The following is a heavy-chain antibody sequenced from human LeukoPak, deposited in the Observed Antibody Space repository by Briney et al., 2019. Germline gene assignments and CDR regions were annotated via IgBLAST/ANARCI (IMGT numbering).Heavy chain of an antibody. CDR1: GDSVSSNSAA. Sequence: SQTLSLTCVISGDSVSSNSAAWNWIRQSPSRGLEWLGRTYYRSKWYNDYAVSVKSRITINPDTSKNQFSLQLNSVTPEDTAVYYCATEKGYCSGGSCYTHAFDIWGQGTMVTVSS. CDR3: ATEKGYCSGGSCYTHAFDI. V-gene: IGHV6-1*01. CDR2: TYYRSKWYN. J-gene: IGHJ3*02. D-gene: IGHD2-15*01.